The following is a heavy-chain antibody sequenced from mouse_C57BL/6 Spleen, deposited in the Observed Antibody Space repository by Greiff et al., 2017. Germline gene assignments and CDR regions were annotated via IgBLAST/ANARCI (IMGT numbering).Heavy chain of an antibody. CDR3: ARQSYYGSSDY. CDR2: INPSTGGT. J-gene: IGHJ2*01. Sequence: SGPELVKPGASVKISCKASGYSFTGYYMNWVKQSPEKSLEWIGEINPSTGGTTYNQKFKAKATLTVDKSSSTAYMQLKSLTSEDSAVYYCARQSYYGSSDYWGQGTTLTVSS. CDR1: GYSFTGYY. V-gene: IGHV1-42*01. D-gene: IGHD1-1*01.